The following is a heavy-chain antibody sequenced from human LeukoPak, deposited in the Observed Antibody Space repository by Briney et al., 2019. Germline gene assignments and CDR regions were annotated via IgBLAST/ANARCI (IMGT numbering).Heavy chain of an antibody. CDR2: IYSGGST. J-gene: IGHJ6*02. Sequence: GGSLRLSCAASGFTVSSNYMSWVRQAPGKGLEWVSVIYSGGSTYYVDSVKGRFTISRDNSKNTLYLQMNSLRADDTAIYYCARNQQLGGHSYYYYGMDVWGQGTTVTVSS. D-gene: IGHD3-16*01. V-gene: IGHV3-53*01. CDR3: ARNQQLGGHSYYYYGMDV. CDR1: GFTVSSNY.